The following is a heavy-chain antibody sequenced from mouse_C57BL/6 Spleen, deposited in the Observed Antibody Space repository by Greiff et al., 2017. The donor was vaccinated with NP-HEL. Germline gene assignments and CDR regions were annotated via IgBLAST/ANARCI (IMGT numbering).Heavy chain of an antibody. D-gene: IGHD2-3*01. CDR1: GYTFTDYY. Sequence: VQLQQSGPVLVKPGASVKMSCKASGYTFTDYYMNWVKQSHGKSLEWIGVINPYNGGTSYNQKFKGKATLTVDKSSSTAYMELNSLTSEDSAVDYCASDGYYYFDYWGQGTTLTVSS. V-gene: IGHV1-19*01. CDR3: ASDGYYYFDY. J-gene: IGHJ2*01. CDR2: INPYNGGT.